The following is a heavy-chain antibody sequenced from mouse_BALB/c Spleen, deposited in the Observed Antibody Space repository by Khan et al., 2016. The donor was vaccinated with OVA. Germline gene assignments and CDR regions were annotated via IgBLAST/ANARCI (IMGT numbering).Heavy chain of an antibody. Sequence: VQLQQPGPDLVKPWASVKISCKASGYSFTGYYIHWVKQSHGKSLEWIGRVNPNNGGTSYNQKFKGKAILTVDKSSNTAYMELRSLTSEDSAVYSCAIYHGYFDVWGAGTTVTVSS. CDR1: GYSFTGYY. J-gene: IGHJ1*01. CDR2: VNPNNGGT. V-gene: IGHV1-26*01. CDR3: AIYHGYFDV.